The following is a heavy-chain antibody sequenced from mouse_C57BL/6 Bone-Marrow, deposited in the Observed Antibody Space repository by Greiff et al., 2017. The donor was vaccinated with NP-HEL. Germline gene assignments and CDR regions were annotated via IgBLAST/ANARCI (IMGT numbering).Heavy chain of an antibody. J-gene: IGHJ3*01. CDR3: ARRYRAWFAY. V-gene: IGHV1-82*01. CDR2: IYPGDGDT. CDR1: GYAFSSSW. Sequence: VQLQQSGPELVKPGASVKISCKASGYAFSSSWMNWVKQRPGKGLEWIGRIYPGDGDTNYNGKFKGKATLTADKSSSTAYMQLSSLTSEDSAVYCCARRYRAWFAYWGQGTLVTVSA. D-gene: IGHD1-1*01.